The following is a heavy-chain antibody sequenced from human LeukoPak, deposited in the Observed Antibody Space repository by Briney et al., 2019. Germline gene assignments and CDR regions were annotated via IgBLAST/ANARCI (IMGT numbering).Heavy chain of an antibody. CDR1: GYTFTSYY. Sequence: GASVKVSCKASGYTFTSYYMHWVRQAPGQGLEWMGWINTNTGNPTYAQGFTGRFVFSLDTSVSTAYLQISSLKAEDTAVYYCARGSSGIAVALPLTPDFDIWGQGTMVTVSS. CDR2: INTNTGNP. V-gene: IGHV7-4-1*02. CDR3: ARGSSGIAVALPLTPDFDI. J-gene: IGHJ3*02. D-gene: IGHD6-19*01.